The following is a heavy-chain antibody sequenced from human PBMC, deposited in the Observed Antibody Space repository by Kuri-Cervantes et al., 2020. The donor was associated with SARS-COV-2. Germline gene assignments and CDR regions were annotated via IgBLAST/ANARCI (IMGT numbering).Heavy chain of an antibody. J-gene: IGHJ6*03. D-gene: IGHD1-26*01. CDR3: ARASMGSGSYYPHYNYMDV. Sequence: SETLSLTCTVSGGSIISGSYYWSWIRQPAGKGLEWIGRIYTSGSTNYNPSLKSRVTISVDTSKNQFSLKLSSVTAADTAVYYCARASMGSGSYYPHYNYMDVWGKGTTVTVSS. CDR1: GGSIISGSYY. CDR2: IYTSGST. V-gene: IGHV4-61*02.